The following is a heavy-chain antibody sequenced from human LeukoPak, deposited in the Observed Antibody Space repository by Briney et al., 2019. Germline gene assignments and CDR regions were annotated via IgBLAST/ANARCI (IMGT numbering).Heavy chain of an antibody. CDR2: IYHSGST. J-gene: IGHJ4*02. Sequence: SETLSLTCAVYGGSFSGYYWGWIRQPPGKGLEWIGSIYHSGSTYYNPSLKSRVTISVDTSKNQFSLKLSSVTAADTAVYYCARRYYDSSGYYTDYFDYWGQGTLVTVSS. V-gene: IGHV4-38-2*01. CDR1: GGSFSGYY. CDR3: ARRYYDSSGYYTDYFDY. D-gene: IGHD3-22*01.